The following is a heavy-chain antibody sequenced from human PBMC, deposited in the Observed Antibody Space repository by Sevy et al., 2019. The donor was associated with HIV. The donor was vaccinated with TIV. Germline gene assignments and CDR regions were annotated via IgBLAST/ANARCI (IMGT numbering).Heavy chain of an antibody. CDR1: GFTFSNYE. CDR2: ISSSDATI. J-gene: IGHJ6*02. V-gene: IGHV3-48*03. CDR3: ARDCSSTTCLWGLDV. D-gene: IGHD2-2*01. Sequence: GGSLRLSCEASGFTFSNYEMNWVRQAPGKGLEWISYISSSDATIYYADSVKGRFTISRDNAKNSLYLQMNSLRADDTAVYYCARDCSSTTCLWGLDVWGQGTTVTVSS.